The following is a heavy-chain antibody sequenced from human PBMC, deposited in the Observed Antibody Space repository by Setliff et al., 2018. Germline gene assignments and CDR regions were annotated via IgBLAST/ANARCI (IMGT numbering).Heavy chain of an antibody. Sequence: PGGSLRLSCAASGFSFDRETMTWVRQAPGKGLEWVSSVSGAGDSIYYANSVRGRFTISRDNSKNTLYLEMSSLRVEDTAVYYCAKDGPFGGDCSLAGGYLFSLGQGTLVTVSS. J-gene: IGHJ5*02. CDR2: VSGAGDSI. CDR1: GFSFDRET. D-gene: IGHD2-21*01. V-gene: IGHV3-23*01. CDR3: AKDGPFGGDCSLAGGYLFS.